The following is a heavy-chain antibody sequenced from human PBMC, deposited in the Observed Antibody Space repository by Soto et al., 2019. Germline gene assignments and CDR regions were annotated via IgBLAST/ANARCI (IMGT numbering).Heavy chain of an antibody. J-gene: IGHJ4*02. V-gene: IGHV3-23*01. CDR3: AKRGSGSYFDY. Sequence: PGGSLRLSCAASGFTFSSYAMNWVRQAPGKGLEWVSVISGSGGSTYYADSVKGRFSISRDSSKNTLYLQMNSLRAEDTAVYYCAKRGSGSYFDYWGQGTLVTVSS. CDR2: ISGSGGST. D-gene: IGHD1-26*01. CDR1: GFTFSSYA.